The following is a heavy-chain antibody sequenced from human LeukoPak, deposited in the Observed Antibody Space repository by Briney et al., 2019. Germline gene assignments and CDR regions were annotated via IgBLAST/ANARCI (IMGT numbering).Heavy chain of an antibody. Sequence: PGGSLRLSCAASGFTFSSDTMKWVRQAPGKGLEWVSSISKNDTYIFYADSVKGRFTISRDNANISLYLQMNSLRAEDTAVYYCSRVYYDSSGYYDYWGQGTLVTVSS. D-gene: IGHD3-22*01. J-gene: IGHJ4*02. CDR2: ISKNDTYI. CDR1: GFTFSSDT. V-gene: IGHV3-21*01. CDR3: SRVYYDSSGYYDY.